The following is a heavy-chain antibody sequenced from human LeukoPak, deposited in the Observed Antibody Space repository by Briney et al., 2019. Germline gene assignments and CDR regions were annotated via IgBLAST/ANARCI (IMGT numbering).Heavy chain of an antibody. Sequence: ASVKVSCKASRYTFTASYTHWVRQAPAQGLEWMGMINPIDGNTNKPQKFRRRVTVTRDTSTSTVYMELSSLTSEDTAVYYCAREPTSGSCYFDYWGQGTLVTVSS. V-gene: IGHV1-46*01. CDR1: RYTFTASY. D-gene: IGHD1-26*01. J-gene: IGHJ4*02. CDR2: INPIDGNT. CDR3: AREPTSGSCYFDY.